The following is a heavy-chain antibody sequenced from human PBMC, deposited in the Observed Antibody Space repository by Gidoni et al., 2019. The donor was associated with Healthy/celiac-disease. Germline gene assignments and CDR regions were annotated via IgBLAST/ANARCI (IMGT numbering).Heavy chain of an antibody. D-gene: IGHD6-13*01. CDR1: GFTFDDYA. V-gene: IGHV3-9*01. CDR3: AKDQVYSSSPYFQH. CDR2: ISWISGSI. Sequence: EVQLVESGGGLVQPGRSLRLSCAASGFTFDDYAMHWVRQAPGKGLEWVSGISWISGSIGYADSVKGRFTISRDNAKNSLYLQMNSLRAEDTALYYCAKDQVYSSSPYFQHWGQGTLVTVSS. J-gene: IGHJ1*01.